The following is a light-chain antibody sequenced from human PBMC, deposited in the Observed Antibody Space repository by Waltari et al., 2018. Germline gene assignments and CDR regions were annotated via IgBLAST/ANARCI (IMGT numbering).Light chain of an antibody. V-gene: IGLV1-44*01. Sequence: QSVLTQSPSASGTPGQRVTISCSGSSSNIGDNVVNGYPQLPGKAPKLLIYRNDQRPSGVPDRFSASKSGTSASLAISGLQSEDEADYYCATWDDRMNGHWVFGGGTKVTVL. CDR2: RND. CDR3: ATWDDRMNGHWV. CDR1: SSNIGDNV. J-gene: IGLJ3*02.